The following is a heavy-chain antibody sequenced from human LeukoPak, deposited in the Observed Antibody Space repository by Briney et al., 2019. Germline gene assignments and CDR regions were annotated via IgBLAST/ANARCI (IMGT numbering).Heavy chain of an antibody. D-gene: IGHD6-19*01. V-gene: IGHV4-59*01. CDR1: GGSITSYY. CDR3: ARWRYSSGWYYFDY. Sequence: SETLSLTCTVSGGSITSYYWSWIRQPPGKGLEWIGYIYYSGTTNYNPSLKSRVTISVDTSKNQFSLKLSSVTAADTAVYYCARWRYSSGWYYFDYWGQGTLVTVSS. CDR2: IYYSGTT. J-gene: IGHJ4*02.